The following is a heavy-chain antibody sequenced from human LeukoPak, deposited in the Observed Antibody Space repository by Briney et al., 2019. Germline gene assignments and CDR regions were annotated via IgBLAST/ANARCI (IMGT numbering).Heavy chain of an antibody. D-gene: IGHD2-2*01. CDR1: GCTFTSYG. Sequence: GASVNVSCKASGCTFTSYGISWVRQAPGQGLEWMGWISAYKGNTNHAPKFQDRVTMTTDTSTNTAYMELRSLRSDNTAVYYRARDFCWDSTSKYADFFAYWGQAPPVTVSS. CDR3: ARDFCWDSTSKYADFFAY. J-gene: IGHJ4*02. V-gene: IGHV1-18*01. CDR2: ISAYKGNT.